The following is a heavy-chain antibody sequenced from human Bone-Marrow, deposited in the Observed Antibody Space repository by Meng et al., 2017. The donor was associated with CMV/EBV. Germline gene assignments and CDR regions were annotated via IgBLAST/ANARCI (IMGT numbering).Heavy chain of an antibody. V-gene: IGHV5-51*01. J-gene: IGHJ6*02. CDR2: IYPGDSDT. Sequence: GESLKISCKGSGYSFTSYWIGWVRQMPGKGLEWMGIIYPGDSDTRYSPSFQGQVTISADKSISTAYLQWSSLKASDTAMYYCARLGAAGRLSYYYYGMDVWGQGTTVTVSS. D-gene: IGHD6-13*01. CDR1: GYSFTSYW. CDR3: ARLGAAGRLSYYYYGMDV.